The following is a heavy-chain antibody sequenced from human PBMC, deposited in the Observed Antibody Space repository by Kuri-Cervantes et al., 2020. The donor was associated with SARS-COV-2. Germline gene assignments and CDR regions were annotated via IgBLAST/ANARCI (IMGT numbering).Heavy chain of an antibody. J-gene: IGHJ5*02. CDR3: ARRAYCSSTSCSYNWFDP. CDR2: INHSGST. D-gene: IGHD2-2*01. V-gene: IGHV4-39*07. Sequence: SETLSLTCTVSGGSISSSSYYWGWIRQPPGKGLEWIGEINHSGSTNQNPSLKSRVTISVDTSKNQFSLKLSSVTAADTAVYYCARRAYCSSTSCSYNWFDPWGQGTLVTVSS. CDR1: GGSISSSSYY.